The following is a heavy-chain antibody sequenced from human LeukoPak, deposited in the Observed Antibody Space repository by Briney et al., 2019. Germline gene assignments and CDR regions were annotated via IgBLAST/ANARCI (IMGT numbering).Heavy chain of an antibody. CDR2: INPNSGGT. CDR1: GYTFTVYY. CDR3: ARDGPYCGGDCYNGIDN. J-gene: IGHJ4*02. D-gene: IGHD2-21*02. V-gene: IGHV1-2*02. Sequence: ASVKVSCKASGYTFTVYYMHWVRQAPGQGLEWMGWINPNSGGTNYAQKFQGRVTMTRDTSISTAYMELSRLRSDDTAVYYCARDGPYCGGDCYNGIDNWGQGTLVTVSS.